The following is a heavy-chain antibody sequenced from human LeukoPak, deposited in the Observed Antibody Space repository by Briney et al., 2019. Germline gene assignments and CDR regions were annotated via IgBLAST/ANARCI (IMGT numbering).Heavy chain of an antibody. J-gene: IGHJ4*02. CDR2: IKEDGSEK. V-gene: IGHV3-7*01. CDR3: ARGLLSNIY. D-gene: IGHD2-15*01. Sequence: GGSLRLSCAASGFTFSGYWMTWVRQAPGKGLEWVANIKEDGSEKYYVDPVKGRFTISRDNAKNSLFLQMNSLRGEDTAVFYCARGLLSNIYWGQGTLVTVSS. CDR1: GFTFSGYW.